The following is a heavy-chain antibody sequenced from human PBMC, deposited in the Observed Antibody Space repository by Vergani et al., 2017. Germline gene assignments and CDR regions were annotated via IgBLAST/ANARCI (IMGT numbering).Heavy chain of an antibody. CDR3: ARVRYCSSTSCYYFDY. CDR1: GYTFTSYG. J-gene: IGHJ4*02. V-gene: IGHV1-18*01. CDR2: ISAYNGNT. Sequence: QVQLLQSGSELKKPGASVKVSCKASGYTFTSYGISWVRQAPGQGLEWMGWISAYNGNTNYAQKLQGRVTMTTDTSTSTAYMELRSLRSDDTAVYYCARVRYCSSTSCYYFDYWGQGTLVTVSS. D-gene: IGHD2-2*01.